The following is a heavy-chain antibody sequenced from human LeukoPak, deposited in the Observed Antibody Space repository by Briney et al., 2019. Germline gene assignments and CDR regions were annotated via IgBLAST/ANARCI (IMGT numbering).Heavy chain of an antibody. J-gene: IGHJ6*03. Sequence: SETLPLTCTDSGGSISSYYWSWIRQHPGTGLEWIGYIYYSGSTNYNPSLKSRVTISVDTSKSQFSLKLSSVTAADTAVYYCARAHYYYYYYMDVWGKGTTVTISS. CDR2: IYYSGST. CDR3: ARAHYYYYYYMDV. V-gene: IGHV4-59*01. CDR1: GGSISSYY.